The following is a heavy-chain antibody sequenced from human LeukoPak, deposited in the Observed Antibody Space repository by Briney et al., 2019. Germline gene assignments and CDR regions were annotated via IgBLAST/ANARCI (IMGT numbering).Heavy chain of an antibody. D-gene: IGHD6-19*01. CDR1: GFTFKTYA. CDR3: ARVQRYSSGWFDAFDI. V-gene: IGHV3-30-3*01. Sequence: PGGSLRLSCAASGFTFKTYAMNWVRQAPGKGLEWVAVISYDGSNKYYADSVKGRFTISRDNSKNTLYLQMNSLRAEDTAVYYCARVQRYSSGWFDAFDIWGQGTMVTVSS. CDR2: ISYDGSNK. J-gene: IGHJ3*02.